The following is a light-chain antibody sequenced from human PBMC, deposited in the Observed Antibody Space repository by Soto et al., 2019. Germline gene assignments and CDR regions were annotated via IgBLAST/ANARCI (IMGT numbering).Light chain of an antibody. CDR3: QQYGSSFPT. Sequence: ESVLTQSPGTLSLSPGERATLSCRASQSVSSSYLAWYQQKPGQAPRLLIYGASSRATGIPDRFSGSGSGTDFTLTITRLEPEDSAVYYCQQYGSSFPTFGGGTKVEIK. V-gene: IGKV3-20*01. CDR1: QSVSSSY. CDR2: GAS. J-gene: IGKJ4*01.